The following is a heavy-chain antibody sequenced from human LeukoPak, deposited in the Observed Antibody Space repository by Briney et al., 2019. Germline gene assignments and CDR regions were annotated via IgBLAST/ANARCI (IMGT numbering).Heavy chain of an antibody. CDR3: ARNLIPEQLVLNF. J-gene: IGHJ4*02. V-gene: IGHV4-59*01. Sequence: SETLSLTCTVSGGSISSYYWSWIRQPPGKGLEWIGYIYYSGSTNYNPSLKSRVTMSVDTSKDQFSLNLKSVTPEDTAVYYCARNLIPEQLVLNFWGQGTLVTVSS. D-gene: IGHD6-13*01. CDR2: IYYSGST. CDR1: GGSISSYY.